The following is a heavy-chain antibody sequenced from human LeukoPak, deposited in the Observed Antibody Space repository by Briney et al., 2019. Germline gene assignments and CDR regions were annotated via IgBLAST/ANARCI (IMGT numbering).Heavy chain of an antibody. Sequence: SETLSLTCTVSGGSISSYYWSWIRQPPGKGLEWIGYIYYSGSTNYNPSLKSRVTISVDTSKNQFSLKLSSVTAADTAVYYCAREQWLPTIYFDYWGQGTLVTVSS. CDR1: GGSISSYY. J-gene: IGHJ4*02. CDR3: AREQWLPTIYFDY. CDR2: IYYSGST. V-gene: IGHV4-59*12. D-gene: IGHD6-19*01.